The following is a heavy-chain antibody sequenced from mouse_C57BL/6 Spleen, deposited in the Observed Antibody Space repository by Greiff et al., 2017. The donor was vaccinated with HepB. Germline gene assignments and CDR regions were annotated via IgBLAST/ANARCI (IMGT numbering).Heavy chain of an antibody. J-gene: IGHJ1*03. D-gene: IGHD1-1*01. V-gene: IGHV5-9*01. Sequence: EVKVVESGGGLVKPGGSLKLSCAASGFTFSSYTMSWVRQTPEKRLEWVATFSGGGGNTYYPDSVKGRFTISRDNAKNTLYLQMSSLRSEDTALYYCARRDYGSSYGYFDVWGTGTTVTVSS. CDR2: FSGGGGNT. CDR1: GFTFSSYT. CDR3: ARRDYGSSYGYFDV.